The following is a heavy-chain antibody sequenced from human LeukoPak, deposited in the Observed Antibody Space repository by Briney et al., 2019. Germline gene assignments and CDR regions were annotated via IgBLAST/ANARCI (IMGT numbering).Heavy chain of an antibody. D-gene: IGHD6-13*01. CDR2: ISSNGGST. Sequence: PGGSLRLSCAASGFTFSSYAMHWVRQAPGKGLEYVSAISSNGGSTYYANSVKGRFTISRDNSKNTLYLQMGSLRAEDMAVYYCARGEAAAGSDYWGQGTPVTVSS. CDR1: GFTFSSYA. V-gene: IGHV3-64*01. CDR3: ARGEAAAGSDY. J-gene: IGHJ4*02.